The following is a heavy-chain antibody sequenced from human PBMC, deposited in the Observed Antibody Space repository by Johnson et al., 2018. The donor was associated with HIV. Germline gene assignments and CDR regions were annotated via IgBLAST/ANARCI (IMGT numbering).Heavy chain of an antibody. V-gene: IGHV3-30*18. J-gene: IGHJ3*02. CDR2: ISYDGSNK. CDR3: GKDRAMAGKGHDAFDI. CDR1: GFTLSSYG. Sequence: QVQLVESGGGVVQPGRSLRLSCAASGFTLSSYGMHWVRQAPGKGLEWVAVISYDGSNKYYADSVKGRFTISRDTLKNTLYLQMNSLRAEDTAVDYSGKDRAMAGKGHDAFDILGQGTMVTVSS. D-gene: IGHD6-19*01.